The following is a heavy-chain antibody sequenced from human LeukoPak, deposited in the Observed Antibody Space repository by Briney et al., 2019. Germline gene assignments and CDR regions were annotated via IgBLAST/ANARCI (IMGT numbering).Heavy chain of an antibody. CDR2: IYYSGSI. J-gene: IGHJ5*02. CDR1: GGSISSYY. Sequence: SETLSLTCTVSGGSISSYYLSWIRQPPGKGLEWIGYIYYSGSINYNPSLKSRVTISVDTSKNQFSLKLSSVTAADTAVYYCARVDSSRDWFDPWGQGTLVTVSS. D-gene: IGHD6-13*01. CDR3: ARVDSSRDWFDP. V-gene: IGHV4-59*01.